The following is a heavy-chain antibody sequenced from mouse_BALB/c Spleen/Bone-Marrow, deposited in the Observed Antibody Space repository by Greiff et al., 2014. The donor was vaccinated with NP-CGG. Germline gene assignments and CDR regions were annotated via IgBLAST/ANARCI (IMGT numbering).Heavy chain of an antibody. CDR1: GYTFTSYW. V-gene: IGHV1S22*01. D-gene: IGHD1-2*01. Sequence: LQQSGSELVRPGASVKLSCKASGYTFTSYWMHWVKQRPGQGLEWIGNIYPGSGSTNYDEKFKSKATLTVDTSSSTAYMQLSSLTSEDSAVYYCTSLRLLYWGQGTLVTVSA. CDR3: TSLRLLY. J-gene: IGHJ3*01. CDR2: IYPGSGST.